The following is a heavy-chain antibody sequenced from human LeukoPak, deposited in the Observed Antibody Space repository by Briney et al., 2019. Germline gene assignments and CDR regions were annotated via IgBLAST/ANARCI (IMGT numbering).Heavy chain of an antibody. CDR3: TTVPFTIFGVVTNDY. V-gene: IGHV3-15*01. J-gene: IGHJ4*02. CDR1: GFSFTTAW. D-gene: IGHD3-3*01. Sequence: GGSLRLSCGASGFSFTTAWMSWVRQAPGKGLEWVGRIKSKTDGGTTDYAAPVKGRFTISRDDSKNTLYLQMNSLKTEDTAVYYCTTVPFTIFGVVTNDYWGQGTLVTVSS. CDR2: IKSKTDGGTT.